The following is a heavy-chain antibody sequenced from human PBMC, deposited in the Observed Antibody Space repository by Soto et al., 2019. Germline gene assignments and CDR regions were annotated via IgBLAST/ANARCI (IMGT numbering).Heavy chain of an antibody. V-gene: IGHV4-34*01. D-gene: IGHD1-1*01. CDR2: INHSGST. CDR1: GGCLCGYY. CDR3: ARGVQLKPFDY. Sequence: PSETLSLSCAACGGCLCGYYWSWIRQPPGKGLEWIGDINHSGSTNYNPSLKSRVTISVDTSKNQFSLKLSSVTAADTAVYYCARGVQLKPFDYWGQGTLVTVSS. J-gene: IGHJ4*02.